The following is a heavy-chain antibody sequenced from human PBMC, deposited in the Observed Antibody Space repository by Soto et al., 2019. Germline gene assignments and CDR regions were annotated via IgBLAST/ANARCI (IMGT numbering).Heavy chain of an antibody. D-gene: IGHD3-3*01. Sequence: HGESLKISCKGSGYSFAGYWITWVRQKPGKGLEWMGRIDPSDSQTYYSPSFRGHVTISVTKSITTVFLQWSSLRASDTAMYYCWSGYYTDYYYGMDVWGQGTTVTVSS. CDR1: GYSFAGYW. V-gene: IGHV5-10-1*01. J-gene: IGHJ6*02. CDR2: IDPSDSQT. CDR3: WSGYYTDYYYGMDV.